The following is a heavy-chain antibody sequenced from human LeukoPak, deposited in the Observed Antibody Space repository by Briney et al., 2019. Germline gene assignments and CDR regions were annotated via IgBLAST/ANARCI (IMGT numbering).Heavy chain of an antibody. CDR2: ISTSGST. CDR3: ARGDYGGNVFEY. D-gene: IGHD4-23*01. V-gene: IGHV4-4*07. J-gene: IGHJ4*02. Sequence: PSETLSLTCSVSGDSMSDDYWSWIRQPAGKGLEWVGRISTSGSTNYNPSPKSRVTLSVDTSKKQFSLRLSSVTAADTAVYYCARGDYGGNVFEYWGQGTLVTVSS. CDR1: GDSMSDDY.